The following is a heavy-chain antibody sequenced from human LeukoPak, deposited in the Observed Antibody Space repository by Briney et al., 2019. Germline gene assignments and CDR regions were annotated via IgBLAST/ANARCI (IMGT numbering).Heavy chain of an antibody. D-gene: IGHD1-14*01. CDR3: ARGDWEPSDY. CDR1: GFTFSSYW. CDR2: IKRDGSAR. Sequence: GGSLRLSCAASGFTFSSYWMSWVRQAPGKGLEWVANIKRDGSARNYVDSVKGRFTISRDNAKNSLYLQMNTLRVEDTAVYYCARGDWEPSDYWGQGTLVTVSS. V-gene: IGHV3-7*04. J-gene: IGHJ4*02.